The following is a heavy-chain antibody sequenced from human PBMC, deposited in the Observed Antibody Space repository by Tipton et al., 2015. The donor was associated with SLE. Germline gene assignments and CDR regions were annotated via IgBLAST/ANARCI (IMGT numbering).Heavy chain of an antibody. CDR3: AKAAAGNQEAFDI. Sequence: SLRLSCAASGFTLYAYAMPWVRQAPGKGLEWVSGISWNSGSIGYADSVKGRFTISRDNAKNSLYLQMNSLRAEDTALYYCAKAAAGNQEAFDIWGQGTMVTVSS. CDR2: ISWNSGSI. J-gene: IGHJ3*02. V-gene: IGHV3-9*01. CDR1: GFTLYAYA. D-gene: IGHD6-13*01.